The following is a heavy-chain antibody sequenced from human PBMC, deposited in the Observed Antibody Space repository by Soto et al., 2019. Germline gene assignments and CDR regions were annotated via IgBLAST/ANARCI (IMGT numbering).Heavy chain of an antibody. J-gene: IGHJ4*02. CDR1: GLNFDDFA. D-gene: IGHD3-3*01. CDR3: ATGRYDFWIPYYFDS. Sequence: EVQLVESGGRLVQPGRSLRLSCVGTGLNFDDFAMHWVRQAPGKGLEWVSGITWNSRVLAYADSVKGRFTISRDNGRNSLYLQMDSLRDEDTALYYCATGRYDFWIPYYFDSWGQGTLVTVSS. CDR2: ITWNSRVL. V-gene: IGHV3-9*01.